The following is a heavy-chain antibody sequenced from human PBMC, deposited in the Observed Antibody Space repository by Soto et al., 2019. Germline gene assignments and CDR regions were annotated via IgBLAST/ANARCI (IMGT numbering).Heavy chain of an antibody. J-gene: IGHJ4*02. CDR1: GFTFSSYN. CDR2: ISNSSSYI. V-gene: IGHV3-21*01. CDR3: ARGEATVTDY. Sequence: EVQLVESGGGLVKPGGSLRLSCAASGFTFSSYNMNWVRQAPGKGLEWVSSISNSSSYIYYADSVKGRFTISRDNAKNSLYLQMNSLRAEDTAVYYCARGEATVTDYWGQGTLVTVSS. D-gene: IGHD4-17*01.